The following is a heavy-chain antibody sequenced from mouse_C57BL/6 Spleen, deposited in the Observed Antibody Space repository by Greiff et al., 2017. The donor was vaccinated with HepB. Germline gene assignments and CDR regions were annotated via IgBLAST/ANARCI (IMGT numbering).Heavy chain of an antibody. V-gene: IGHV1S127*01. CDR1: GYTFTSHW. CDR3: ARGDYYNSNYFDS. CDR2: TAPSNSET. Sequence: QVQLQQSGPELVRPGASVKMSCKASGYTFTSHWMHWVKQRPGQGLEWIGMTAPSNSETRLNQKFKDKATLNVDKSSNTAYVQLSSLTSEDSAVYYCARGDYYNSNYFDSWGQGTTLTVSS. J-gene: IGHJ2*01. D-gene: IGHD1-1*01.